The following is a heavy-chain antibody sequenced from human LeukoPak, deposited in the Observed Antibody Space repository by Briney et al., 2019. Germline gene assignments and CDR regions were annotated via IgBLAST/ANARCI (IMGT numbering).Heavy chain of an antibody. Sequence: SETLSLTCTVSGGSISSSSYYWGWLRQPPGKGLEWIGSIYYSGSTYYNPSLKSRVTISVDTSKNQFSLKLSSVTAADTAVYYCARTLRDSWFDPWGQGTLVTVSS. CDR2: IYYSGST. CDR3: ARTLRDSWFDP. J-gene: IGHJ5*02. CDR1: GGSISSSSYY. V-gene: IGHV4-39*07.